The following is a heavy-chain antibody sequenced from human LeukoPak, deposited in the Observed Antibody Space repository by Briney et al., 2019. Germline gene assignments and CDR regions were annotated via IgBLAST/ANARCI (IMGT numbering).Heavy chain of an antibody. D-gene: IGHD3-22*01. V-gene: IGHV4-59*01. CDR3: ARLLYYYDSSGYYYDAFDI. CDR2: IYYSGST. CDR1: GGSISSYY. J-gene: IGHJ3*02. Sequence: KPSETLSLTCTVSGGSISSYYWSWIRQPPGKGLEWIGYIYYSGSTNYNPSLKSRVTISVDTSKNQFSLKLSSVTAADTAVYYCARLLYYYDSSGYYYDAFDIWGQGTMVTVSS.